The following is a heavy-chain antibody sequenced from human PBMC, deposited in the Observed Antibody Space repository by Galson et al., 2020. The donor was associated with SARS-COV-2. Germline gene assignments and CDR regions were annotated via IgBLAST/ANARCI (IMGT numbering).Heavy chain of an antibody. D-gene: IGHD2-15*01. CDR3: AKEAVAATGLIEY. CDR2: VSASGDST. CDR1: RFIFSSCG. Sequence: GGSLRLSCAASRFIFSSCGMNWVRQAPGKGLEWVSGVSASGDSTFYAESVKGRFTISRDNSKNTLYLHMNSLRAEDTAVYYCAKEAVAATGLIEYWGQGTLVTVSS. J-gene: IGHJ4*02. V-gene: IGHV3-23*01.